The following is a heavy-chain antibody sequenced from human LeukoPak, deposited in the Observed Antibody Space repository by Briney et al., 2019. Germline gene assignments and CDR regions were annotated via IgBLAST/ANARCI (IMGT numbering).Heavy chain of an antibody. Sequence: GGSLRLSCAASGFTFSNAWMGWVRQAPGKGLEWVGRFKSKTDGGTTDYAAPVKVRFTISRDDSKTTLYLQMSSLKIEDTAVYYCTTERGRTELPLFASWGQGTLVTVSS. CDR1: GFTFSNAW. CDR3: TTERGRTELPLFAS. CDR2: FKSKTDGGTT. J-gene: IGHJ5*01. D-gene: IGHD1-26*01. V-gene: IGHV3-15*01.